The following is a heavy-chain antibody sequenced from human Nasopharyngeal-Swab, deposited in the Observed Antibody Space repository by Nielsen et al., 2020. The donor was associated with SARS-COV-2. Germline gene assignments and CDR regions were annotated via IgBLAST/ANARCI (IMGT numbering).Heavy chain of an antibody. CDR3: AKGGSTSCSGYCPEEGPYGVAV. CDR2: IYYSGST. V-gene: IGHV4-59*01. CDR1: GRSISSYY. J-gene: IGHJ6*02. D-gene: IGHD2-2*01. Sequence: SETLPLTCTVSGRSISSYYWSCIRQPPGKGLEWFGYIYYSGSTNYNPSLKSRVTISVDMSKNQFSLKLSSVSAADTAVYYCAKGGSTSCSGYCPEEGPYGVAVWGQGTTVTVSS.